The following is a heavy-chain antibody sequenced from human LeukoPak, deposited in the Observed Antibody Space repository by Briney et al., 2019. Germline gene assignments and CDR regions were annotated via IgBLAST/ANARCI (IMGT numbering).Heavy chain of an antibody. V-gene: IGHV3-30*04. CDR2: ISYDGSNK. J-gene: IGHJ4*02. CDR1: GFTFSSYA. D-gene: IGHD4-17*01. Sequence: PGGSLRLSCAASGFTFSSYAMHWVRQAPGKGLEWVAVISYDGSNKYYADSVKGRFTISRDNSKNTLYLQMNSLRAEDTAVYYCARDTIDYGDYYFDYWGQGTLVTVSS. CDR3: ARDTIDYGDYYFDY.